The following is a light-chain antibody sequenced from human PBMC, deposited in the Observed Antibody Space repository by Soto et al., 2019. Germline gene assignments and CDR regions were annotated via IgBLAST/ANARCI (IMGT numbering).Light chain of an antibody. Sequence: EIVMTQSPATLSVSPGERATLSCRASQSVSSNLAWYQQKPGQAPRLLIYGASTRATGIPARFSGSGSGTEFTLTISSLQSEDFAVYYCPQYNNWPPIPFGQGTRLEIK. CDR1: QSVSSN. CDR3: PQYNNWPPIP. V-gene: IGKV3-15*01. J-gene: IGKJ5*01. CDR2: GAS.